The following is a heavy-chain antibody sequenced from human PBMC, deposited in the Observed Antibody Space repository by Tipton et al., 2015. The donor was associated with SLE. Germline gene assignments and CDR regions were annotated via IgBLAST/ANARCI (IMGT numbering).Heavy chain of an antibody. Sequence: TLSLTCAVYGGSFSGYYWSRIRQPPGKGLEWIGEINHSGRTNYNPSLKSRVTISVDTSKNQFSLTLSSVTAADTAVYYCARGGGYYQDWFDPWGQGTLVTVSS. V-gene: IGHV4-34*01. CDR3: ARGGGYYQDWFDP. J-gene: IGHJ5*02. D-gene: IGHD3-3*01. CDR2: INHSGRT. CDR1: GGSFSGYY.